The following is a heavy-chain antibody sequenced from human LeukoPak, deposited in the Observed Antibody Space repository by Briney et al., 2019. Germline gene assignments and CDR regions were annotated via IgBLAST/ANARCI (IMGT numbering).Heavy chain of an antibody. CDR3: ASIPSYSSGWFVDY. CDR1: GGSFSGYY. V-gene: IGHV4-59*01. J-gene: IGHJ4*02. Sequence: SETLSLTCAVYGGSFSGYYWSWIRQPPGKGLEWIGYIYYSGSTNYNPSLKSRVTISVDTSKNQFSPKLSSVTAADTAVYYCASIPSYSSGWFVDYWGQGTLVTVSS. D-gene: IGHD6-19*01. CDR2: IYYSGST.